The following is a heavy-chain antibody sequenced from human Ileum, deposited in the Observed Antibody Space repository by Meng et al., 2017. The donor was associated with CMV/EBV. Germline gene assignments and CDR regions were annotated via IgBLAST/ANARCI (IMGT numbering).Heavy chain of an antibody. D-gene: IGHD4/OR15-4a*01. V-gene: IGHV1-46*04. CDR1: GYTLSSHY. J-gene: IGHJ6*02. Sequence: ASVKVSCKASGYTLSSHYIHWVRQAPGQGFEWMGIINTGSGSPSYAQKLQGRVTMTRDKPAGTVYLDLNSLRSDDTAVYYCVRGSMVSRLYYLGMDVWGQGTTVTVSS. CDR2: INTGSGSP. CDR3: VRGSMVSRLYYLGMDV.